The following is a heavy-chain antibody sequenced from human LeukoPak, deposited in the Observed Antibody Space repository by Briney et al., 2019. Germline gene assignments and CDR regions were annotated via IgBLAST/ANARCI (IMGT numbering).Heavy chain of an antibody. CDR3: ARWVESITIFGVVSYWYFDL. CDR1: GGSISSYY. Sequence: SETLSLTCTVSGGSISSYYWSWIRQPPGKGLEWIGYIYYSGSTNYNPSLKSRVTISVDTSKNQFSLKLSSVTAADTAVYYCARWVESITIFGVVSYWYFDLWGRGTLVTVSS. CDR2: IYYSGST. V-gene: IGHV4-59*01. D-gene: IGHD3-3*01. J-gene: IGHJ2*01.